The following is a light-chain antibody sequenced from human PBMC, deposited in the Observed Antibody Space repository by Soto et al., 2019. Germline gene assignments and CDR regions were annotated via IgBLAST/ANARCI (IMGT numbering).Light chain of an antibody. CDR2: GAS. CDR1: QSVTSSY. CDR3: QQYGSSPPT. Sequence: EIVLTQSPGTLSLSPGERATLSCGASQSVTSSYLAWYQQKPGQAPRLLIYGASSRATGIPDRFSGSGSEKAFALTISRLEPEDFAVYYCQQYGSSPPTFGQGTKVELK. J-gene: IGKJ1*01. V-gene: IGKV3-20*01.